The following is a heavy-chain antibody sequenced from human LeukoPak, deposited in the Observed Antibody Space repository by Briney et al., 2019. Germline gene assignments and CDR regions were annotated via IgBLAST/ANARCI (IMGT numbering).Heavy chain of an antibody. CDR3: ARQHRGSFVYFDY. CDR1: GASISNRSYY. Sequence: PSETLSLTCTVSGASISNRSYYWGWIRQAPGKGLEWIGSIYYSGSTYYNPSLKSRVTISVDTSKNQFSLKLSSVTAADTAVYYCARQHRGSFVYFDYWGQGTLVTVSS. V-gene: IGHV4-39*01. D-gene: IGHD6-13*01. CDR2: IYYSGST. J-gene: IGHJ4*02.